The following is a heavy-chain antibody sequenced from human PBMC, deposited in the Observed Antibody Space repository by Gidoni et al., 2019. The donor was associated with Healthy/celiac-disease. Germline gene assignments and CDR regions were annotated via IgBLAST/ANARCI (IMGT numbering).Heavy chain of an antibody. CDR3: ASTCGDRYLPAQSDY. Sequence: QVQLVQSGAEVKKTGASVKVSCKASGYTFTSYGISWVRQAPGQGLEWMGWISAYNGNTNYAQKLQGRVTMTTDTSTSTAYMELRSLRSDDTAVYYCASTCGDRYLPAQSDYWGQGTLVTVSS. CDR1: GYTFTSYG. J-gene: IGHJ4*02. V-gene: IGHV1-18*01. CDR2: ISAYNGNT. D-gene: IGHD2-21*02.